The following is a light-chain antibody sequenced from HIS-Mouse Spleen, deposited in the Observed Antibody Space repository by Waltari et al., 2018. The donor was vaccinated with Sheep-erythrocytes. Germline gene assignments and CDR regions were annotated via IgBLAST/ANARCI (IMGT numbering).Light chain of an antibody. Sequence: SSELTQPPSVSVSPGQTASITCPGIKLGDKLVCWYQQRPGQSPVLVIHQDTTRPSGIPERVSGSNAGNTATLTISGTQAMDEADYYCQAWDSSIVVFGGGTKLTVL. CDR3: QAWDSSIVV. J-gene: IGLJ2*01. CDR2: QDT. V-gene: IGLV3-1*01. CDR1: KLGDKL.